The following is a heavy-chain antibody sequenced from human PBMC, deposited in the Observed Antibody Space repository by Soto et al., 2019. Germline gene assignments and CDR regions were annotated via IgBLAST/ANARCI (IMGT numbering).Heavy chain of an antibody. CDR1: GYTFTGYY. J-gene: IGHJ6*02. CDR2: INPNSGGT. D-gene: IGHD6-25*01. CDR3: ASGFYDYVIDF. Sequence: VASVKVSCKASGYTFTGYYMHWVRQAPGQGLEWIGWINPNSGGTNYAQKFQGWVTMTRDTSISTAYMELTRLKSDDTAIYYCASGFYDYVIDFRAQRTTVPVS. V-gene: IGHV1-2*04.